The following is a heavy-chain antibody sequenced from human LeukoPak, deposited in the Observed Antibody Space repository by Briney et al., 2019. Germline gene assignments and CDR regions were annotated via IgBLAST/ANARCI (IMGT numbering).Heavy chain of an antibody. CDR3: AREEIAGTYFDY. J-gene: IGHJ4*02. D-gene: IGHD6-13*01. Sequence: PGRSLRLSCAASGFTFSSYAMHWICQAPGKGLEWVAVISYDGSNKYYADSVKGRFTISRDNSKNTLYLQMNSLRAEDTAVYYCAREEIAGTYFDYWGQGTLVTVSS. CDR1: GFTFSSYA. V-gene: IGHV3-30*04. CDR2: ISYDGSNK.